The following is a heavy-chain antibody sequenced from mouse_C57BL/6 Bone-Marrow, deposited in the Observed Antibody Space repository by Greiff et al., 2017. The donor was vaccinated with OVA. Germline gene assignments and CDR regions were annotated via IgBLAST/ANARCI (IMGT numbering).Heavy chain of an antibody. Sequence: LQESGAELARPGASVKLSCKASGYTFTSYGISWVKQRTGQGLEWIGEIYPRSGNTYYNEKFKGKATLTADKSSSTAYMELRSLTSEDSAVYFCAREGYYWYFDVWGTGTTVTVSS. V-gene: IGHV1-81*01. CDR2: IYPRSGNT. J-gene: IGHJ1*03. CDR3: AREGYYWYFDV. CDR1: GYTFTSYG. D-gene: IGHD2-2*01.